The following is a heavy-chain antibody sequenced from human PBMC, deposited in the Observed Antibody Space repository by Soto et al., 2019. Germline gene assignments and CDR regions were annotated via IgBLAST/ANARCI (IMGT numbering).Heavy chain of an antibody. J-gene: IGHJ4*02. D-gene: IGHD2-2*01. CDR2: INHSGST. CDR1: GGSFSGYY. V-gene: IGHV4-34*01. Sequence: QVQLQQWGAGLLKPSETLSLTCAVYGGSFSGYYWSWIRQPPGKGLEWIGEINHSGSTNYNPSLKSRVNISVDTSKNQFSLKLSSVTAADTAVYYCARGGIVVVPAAIRQGVYDYWGPGTLVTVSS. CDR3: ARGGIVVVPAAIRQGVYDY.